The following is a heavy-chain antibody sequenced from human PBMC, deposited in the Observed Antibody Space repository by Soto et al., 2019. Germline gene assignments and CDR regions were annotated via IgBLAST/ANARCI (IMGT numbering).Heavy chain of an antibody. V-gene: IGHV3-74*01. D-gene: IGHD1-26*01. J-gene: IGHJ6*02. CDR1: GFTFSGYW. CDR3: AGILVGEAYYYGMDV. Sequence: PGGSLRLSCAASGFTFSGYWMYWVRQAPGKGLVWVSRINSDGTGTTYADSVKGRFTISRDNPKNTLYLQMNSLRAEDTAVYYCAGILVGEAYYYGMDVWGQGTTVTVSS. CDR2: INSDGTGT.